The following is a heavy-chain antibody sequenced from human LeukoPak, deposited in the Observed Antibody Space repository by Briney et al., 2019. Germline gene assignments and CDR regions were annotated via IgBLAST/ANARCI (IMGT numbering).Heavy chain of an antibody. CDR2: IDAFNGDI. CDR3: ARGLIAARPKGNWFDP. V-gene: IGHV1-18*01. Sequence: ASVKVSCKGSGYTFSNYGISWVRQAPGQGLEWMGWIDAFNGDINYGKKFQGRVTMTTDISTSTAYMELSSLRSEDTAVYYCARGLIAARPKGNWFDPWGQGTLVTVSS. D-gene: IGHD6-6*01. J-gene: IGHJ5*02. CDR1: GYTFSNYG.